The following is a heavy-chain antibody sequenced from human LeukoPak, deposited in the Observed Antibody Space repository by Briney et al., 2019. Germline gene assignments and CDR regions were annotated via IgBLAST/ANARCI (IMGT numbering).Heavy chain of an antibody. J-gene: IGHJ6*02. V-gene: IGHV4-34*01. CDR2: INHSGGT. CDR1: GGSFSGYY. D-gene: IGHD2-2*01. CDR3: ARVLRYCSSTSCLYYYYGMDV. Sequence: SETLSLTCAVYGGSFSGYYWSWIRQPPGKGLEWIGEINHSGGTNYNPSLKSRVTISVDTSKNQFSLKLGSVTAADTAVYYCARVLRYCSSTSCLYYYYGMDVWGQGTTVTVSS.